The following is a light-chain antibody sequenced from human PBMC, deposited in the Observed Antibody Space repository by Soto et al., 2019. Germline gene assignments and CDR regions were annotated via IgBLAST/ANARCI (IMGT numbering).Light chain of an antibody. V-gene: IGKV1-39*01. J-gene: IGKJ2*01. CDR3: QQYNNWPPYT. CDR1: QGISTY. Sequence: DIQMTQSPSSLSASVGDRVTITCRASQGISTYLNWYQQKPGKAPKLLIYAASSLQSGVPSRFSGSGSETDFTLTISSLQSEDYAVYYCQQYNNWPPYTFGQGTKVDIK. CDR2: AAS.